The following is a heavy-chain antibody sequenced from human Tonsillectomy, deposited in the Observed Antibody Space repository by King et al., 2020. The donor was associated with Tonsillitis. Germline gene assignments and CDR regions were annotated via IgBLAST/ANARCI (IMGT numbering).Heavy chain of an antibody. CDR2: NIPIFGTA. CDR3: ARESVDTLMANYYNYGLDV. D-gene: IGHD5-18*01. V-gene: IGHV1-69*01. J-gene: IGHJ6*02. CDR1: GGTFSSYA. Sequence: VQLVESGAEVKKPGSSVKVSCKAAGGTFSSYAISWVRQAPGQGLEWMGGNIPIFGTANSAQKFQGRVTITADESTSTAYMELSSLRSEDTAVYFCARESVDTLMANYYNYGLDVWGQGTTVTVSS.